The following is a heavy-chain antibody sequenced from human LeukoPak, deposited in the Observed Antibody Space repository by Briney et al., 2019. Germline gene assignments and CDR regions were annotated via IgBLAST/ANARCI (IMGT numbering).Heavy chain of an antibody. CDR1: GFTFSSYS. J-gene: IGHJ4*02. Sequence: GGSLRLSCAASGFTFSSYSMNWVRQAPGKGLEWVSSISSSSSYIYYADPVKGRFTISRDNSKNSLYLQMNSLRAEDAAVYYCARGRLMGSGLPAIDYWGQGTLVTVSS. CDR2: ISSSSSYI. D-gene: IGHD3-10*01. CDR3: ARGRLMGSGLPAIDY. V-gene: IGHV3-21*01.